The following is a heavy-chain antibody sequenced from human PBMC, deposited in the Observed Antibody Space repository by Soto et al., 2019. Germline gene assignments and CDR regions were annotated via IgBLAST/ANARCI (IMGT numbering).Heavy chain of an antibody. D-gene: IGHD1-1*01. CDR3: AREEAHPYWTGYYYYGMDV. CDR1: GFTFSSYW. CDR2: INSDGSST. Sequence: GGSLRLSWAASGFTFSSYWMHWVRQAPGKGLVWVSRINSDGSSTSYADSVKGRFTISRDNAKNTLYLQMNSLRAEDTAVYYCAREEAHPYWTGYYYYGMDVWGQGTTVTVSS. V-gene: IGHV3-74*01. J-gene: IGHJ6*02.